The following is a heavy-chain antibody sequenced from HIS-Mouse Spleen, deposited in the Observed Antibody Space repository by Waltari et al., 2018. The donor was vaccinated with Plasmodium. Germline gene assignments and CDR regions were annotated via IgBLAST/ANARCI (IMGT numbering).Heavy chain of an antibody. D-gene: IGHD6-13*01. V-gene: IGHV3-9*01. CDR2: ISWNSGSI. J-gene: IGHJ4*02. CDR3: AKDISVAAAGTSYFDY. CDR1: GFTFDDYA. Sequence: EVQLVESGGGLVLPGRSLRLPVAASGFTFDDYAMPWVRQAPGKGLEWVSGISWNSGSIGYADSVKGRFTISRDNAKNSLYLQMNSLRAEDTALYYCAKDISVAAAGTSYFDYWGQGTLVTVSS.